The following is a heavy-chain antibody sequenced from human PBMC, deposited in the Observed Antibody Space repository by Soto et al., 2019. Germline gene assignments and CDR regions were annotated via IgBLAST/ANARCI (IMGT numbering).Heavy chain of an antibody. CDR1: GFTFSSYA. V-gene: IGHV3-30-3*01. CDR3: ARGNFEWFGELAPLFYYYYGMDV. Sequence: QVQLVESGGGVVQPGRSLRLSCAASGFTFSSYAMHWVRQAPGKGLEWVAVISYDGSNKYYADSVKGRFTISRDNSKNTLYLQMTSLRAEDTAVYYCARGNFEWFGELAPLFYYYYGMDVWGQGTTVTVSS. J-gene: IGHJ6*02. D-gene: IGHD3-10*01. CDR2: ISYDGSNK.